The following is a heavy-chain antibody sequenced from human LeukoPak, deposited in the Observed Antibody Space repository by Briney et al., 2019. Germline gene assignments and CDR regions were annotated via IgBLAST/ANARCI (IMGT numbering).Heavy chain of an antibody. V-gene: IGHV4-61*02. J-gene: IGHJ3*02. CDR2: XXTSGST. Sequence: RXXTSGSTNYNPSLKSRVTISVDTSKNQFSLKLSSVTAADTAVYYCARERLYCSSTSCYHDAFDIWGQGTMVTVSS. D-gene: IGHD2-2*01. CDR3: ARERLYCSSTSCYHDAFDI.